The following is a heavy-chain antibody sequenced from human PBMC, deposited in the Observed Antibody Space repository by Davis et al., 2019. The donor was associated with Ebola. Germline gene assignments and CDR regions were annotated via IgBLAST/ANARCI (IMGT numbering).Heavy chain of an antibody. J-gene: IGHJ4*02. CDR1: GFTFSSNW. V-gene: IGHV3-74*01. Sequence: HTGGSLRLSCAASGFTFSSNWMHWVRHAPGKGLVWVSRINEDGSTTTYADSVKGRFTISRDNAKNTLHLLMNSLRAEDTAIYYYVRDLGGYYGYWGQGTLVTVSS. CDR3: VRDLGGYYGY. D-gene: IGHD3-3*01. CDR2: INEDGSTT.